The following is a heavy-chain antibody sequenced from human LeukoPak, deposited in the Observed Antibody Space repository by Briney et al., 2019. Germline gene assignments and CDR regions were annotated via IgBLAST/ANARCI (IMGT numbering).Heavy chain of an antibody. CDR2: IYHSGSS. CDR3: ARRSGYCSGGSCYLYFDY. J-gene: IGHJ4*02. Sequence: PSETLSLTCTVSGGSISSSSNYWGWIRQPPGKGLEYIGNIYHSGSSYYNPSLKSRVSISVDTSKNQFSLNLNSVTAADTAVYFCARRSGYCSGGSCYLYFDYWGQGTLVTVSS. V-gene: IGHV4-39*01. D-gene: IGHD2-15*01. CDR1: GGSISSSSNY.